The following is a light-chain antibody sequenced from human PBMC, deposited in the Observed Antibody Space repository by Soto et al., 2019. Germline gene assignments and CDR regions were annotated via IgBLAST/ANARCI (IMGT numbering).Light chain of an antibody. CDR2: DAS. V-gene: IGKV3-11*01. CDR1: QSVSSF. CDR3: QQRSNFMYT. Sequence: EIVLTQSPATLSLSPGARVTLSCRASQSVSSFLAWYQQQPGQAPRLLIYDASNRATGIPARFSGSGSGTDFTLTISSLEPEEFAVYYCQQRSNFMYTFGQGTKLELK. J-gene: IGKJ2*01.